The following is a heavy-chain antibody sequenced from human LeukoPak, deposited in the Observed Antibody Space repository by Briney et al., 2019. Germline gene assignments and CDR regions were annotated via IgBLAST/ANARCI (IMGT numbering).Heavy chain of an antibody. J-gene: IGHJ4*02. Sequence: GGSLRLSCAASGFXFSSYAMHWVRQAPGKGLEWVAVISYDGSNKYYADSVKGRFTISRDNSKNTLYLQMNSLRAEDTAVYYCARDSIDYGDYAYYFDYWGQGTLVTVSS. V-gene: IGHV3-30-3*01. CDR3: ARDSIDYGDYAYYFDY. CDR2: ISYDGSNK. D-gene: IGHD4-17*01. CDR1: GFXFSSYA.